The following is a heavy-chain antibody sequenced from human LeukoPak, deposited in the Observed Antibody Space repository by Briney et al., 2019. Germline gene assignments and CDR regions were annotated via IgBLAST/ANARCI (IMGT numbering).Heavy chain of an antibody. CDR3: ARASPDYYDSSGYGFDY. CDR2: FYHGGST. J-gene: IGHJ4*02. Sequence: PSETLSLTCTVSGYSISTGYYWDWIRQPPGKGLEWIGTFYHGGSTYYNPSLKSRVTISVDKSKNQFSLKLSSVTAADTAVYYCARASPDYYDSSGYGFDYWGQGTLVTVSS. CDR1: GYSISTGYY. D-gene: IGHD3-22*01. V-gene: IGHV4-38-2*02.